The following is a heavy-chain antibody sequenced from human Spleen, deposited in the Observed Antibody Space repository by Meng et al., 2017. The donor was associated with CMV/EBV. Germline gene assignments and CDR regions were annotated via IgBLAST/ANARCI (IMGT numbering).Heavy chain of an antibody. D-gene: IGHD1-7*01. V-gene: IGHV3-30*04. Sequence: GESLKISCEASGFTLSAFAMHWVRQAPAKGLEWVAVISYDGSIIHYADSVKGRFTISRDISKNTLYLQMNSLKTEDTAVYYCTTDLQIITGTTSWGQGTLVTVSS. CDR1: GFTLSAFA. CDR2: ISYDGSII. CDR3: TTDLQIITGTTS. J-gene: IGHJ4*02.